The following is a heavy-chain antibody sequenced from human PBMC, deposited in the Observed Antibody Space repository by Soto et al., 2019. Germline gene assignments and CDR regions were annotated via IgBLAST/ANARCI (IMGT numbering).Heavy chain of an antibody. CDR3: ARKPMTGSQSGAFDI. CDR1: GFTFSTYL. V-gene: IGHV3-21*06. Sequence: VQLVESGGGLVEPGGSLTLSCAVSGFTFSTYLMNWLRQAPGKGVEWVSSIKSDSSSLYYADSVKGRFTISRDNAKNSLHLQMNSLRVEDTAMYFCARKPMTGSQSGAFDIWGQGTMVTVSS. CDR2: IKSDSSSL. D-gene: IGHD3-9*01. J-gene: IGHJ3*02.